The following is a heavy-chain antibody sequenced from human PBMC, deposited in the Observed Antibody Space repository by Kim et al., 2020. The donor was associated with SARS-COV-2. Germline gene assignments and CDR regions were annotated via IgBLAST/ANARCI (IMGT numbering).Heavy chain of an antibody. CDR3: ASLWNVGATSNY. D-gene: IGHD1-26*01. CDR2: INHSGST. V-gene: IGHV4-34*01. J-gene: IGHJ4*02. Sequence: SETLSLTCAVYGGSFSGYYWSWIRQPPGKGLEWIGEINHSGSTNYNPSLKSRVTISVDTSKNQFSLKLSSVTAADTAVYYCASLWNVGATSNYWGQGTLVTVSS. CDR1: GGSFSGYY.